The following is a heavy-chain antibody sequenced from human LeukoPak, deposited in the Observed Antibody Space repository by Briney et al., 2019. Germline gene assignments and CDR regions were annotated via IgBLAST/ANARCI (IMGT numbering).Heavy chain of an antibody. Sequence: SETLSPTCTVSGGSISSSSYYWGWIRQPPGKGLEWIGSIYYSGSTYYNPSLKSRVTISVDTSKNQFSLKLRSVTATDTALYYCARRIAVTGSFDYWGQGTLVTVSS. CDR2: IYYSGST. CDR1: GGSISSSSYY. CDR3: ARRIAVTGSFDY. J-gene: IGHJ4*02. V-gene: IGHV4-39*07. D-gene: IGHD6-19*01.